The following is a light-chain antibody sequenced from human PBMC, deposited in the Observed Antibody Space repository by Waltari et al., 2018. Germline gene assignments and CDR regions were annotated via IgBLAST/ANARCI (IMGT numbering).Light chain of an antibody. CDR1: SSDIGSHNI. CDR3: SSYAGVRLRLV. V-gene: IGLV2-23*02. CDR2: DVT. Sequence: QSTLTQPASVSGSLGQSITISCTGTSSDIGSHNIVSWYQQTPGKAPKLLIYDVTKRTSGVSKRVAGAKSDKAAAPSISGRQPEDEADYYCSSYAGVRLRLVCGRGTRLTVL. J-gene: IGLJ3*02.